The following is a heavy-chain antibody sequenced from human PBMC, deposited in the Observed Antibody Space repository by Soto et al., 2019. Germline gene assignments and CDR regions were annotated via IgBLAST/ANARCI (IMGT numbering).Heavy chain of an antibody. CDR2: ISYDGSNK. CDR3: ASRGAIFGVVIPRHHYYYGMDV. V-gene: IGHV3-30-3*01. J-gene: IGHJ6*02. Sequence: SGGSLRLSCAASGFTFSSYAMHWVHQAPGKGLEWVAVISYDGSNKYYADSVKGRFTISRDNSKNTLYLQMNSLRAEDTAVYYCASRGAIFGVVIPRHHYYYGMDVWGQGXTVTVSS. CDR1: GFTFSSYA. D-gene: IGHD3-3*01.